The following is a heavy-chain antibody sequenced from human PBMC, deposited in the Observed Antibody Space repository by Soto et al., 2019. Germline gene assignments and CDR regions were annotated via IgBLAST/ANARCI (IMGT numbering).Heavy chain of an antibody. Sequence: GGSLRLSCAASGFTVSSNYMSWVRQAPGKGLEWVSVIYSGGSTYYADSVKGRFTISRDNSKNTLYLQMNSLRAEDTAVYYCARDLYDILTGYYKLGDYWGQGTLVTVSS. V-gene: IGHV3-66*01. J-gene: IGHJ4*02. CDR1: GFTVSSNY. D-gene: IGHD3-9*01. CDR2: IYSGGST. CDR3: ARDLYDILTGYYKLGDY.